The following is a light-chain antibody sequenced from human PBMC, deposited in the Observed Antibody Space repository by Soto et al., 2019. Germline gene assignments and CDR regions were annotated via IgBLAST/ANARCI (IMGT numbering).Light chain of an antibody. V-gene: IGKV1-9*01. J-gene: IGKJ5*01. CDR1: QGISSY. CDR2: AAS. Sequence: IQLTQSPSSLSASVGDRVTITCRTSQGISSYLAWYQQKPGKAPKLLIYAASTLQSGVPSRFSGSGSGTEFTLTISSLQPEDFATYHCQQLTSYPRSTFGQGTRLEIK. CDR3: QQLTSYPRST.